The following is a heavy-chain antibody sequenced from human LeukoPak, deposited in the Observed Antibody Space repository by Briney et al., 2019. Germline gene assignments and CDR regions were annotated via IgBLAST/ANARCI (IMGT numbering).Heavy chain of an antibody. Sequence: GPVKVSCKASGYTFTSYGVSWVRQAPGQGLEWMGWISAYNGNTNYAQKLQGRVTMTTDTSTSTAYMELRSLRSDDTAVCYCASSPRYYYYYGMDVWGQGTTVTVSS. CDR3: ASSPRYYYYYGMDV. J-gene: IGHJ6*02. CDR1: GYTFTSYG. CDR2: ISAYNGNT. V-gene: IGHV1-18*01.